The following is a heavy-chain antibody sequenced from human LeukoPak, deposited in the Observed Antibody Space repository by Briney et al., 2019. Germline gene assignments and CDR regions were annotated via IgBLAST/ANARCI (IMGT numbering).Heavy chain of an antibody. Sequence: ASVKVSCKASGYTFTSYGISWVRQAPGQGLEWMGIINPSGGSTTYAQYFQGRVTMTRDTSTSTVYMELSSLRSEDTAVYYCARGPWHYFDYWGQGTLVTVSS. CDR1: GYTFTSYG. J-gene: IGHJ4*02. CDR3: ARGPWHYFDY. V-gene: IGHV1-46*01. D-gene: IGHD5-24*01. CDR2: INPSGGST.